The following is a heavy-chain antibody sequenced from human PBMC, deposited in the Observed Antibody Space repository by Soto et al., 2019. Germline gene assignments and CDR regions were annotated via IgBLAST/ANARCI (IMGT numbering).Heavy chain of an antibody. Sequence: SETLSLTCAVYGGSFSGYYWSWIRQPPGKGLEWIGEINHSGSTNYNPSLKSRVTFSVDTSKNHFSLKLSSVTAADTAVYYCARHKTTMLTVVSAFDPWGQGTRVTVSS. CDR1: GGSFSGYY. CDR2: INHSGST. J-gene: IGHJ5*02. CDR3: ARHKTTMLTVVSAFDP. V-gene: IGHV4-34*01. D-gene: IGHD3-22*01.